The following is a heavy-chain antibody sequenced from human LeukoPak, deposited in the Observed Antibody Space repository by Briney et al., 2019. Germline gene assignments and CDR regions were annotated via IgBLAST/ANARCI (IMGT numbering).Heavy chain of an antibody. CDR1: GFTFSSSS. CDR2: ISSSSSTI. CDR3: AREMAHYFDSSGYSS. V-gene: IGHV3-48*02. J-gene: IGHJ5*02. D-gene: IGHD3-22*01. Sequence: GGSLRLSCAASGFTFSSSSMNWVRQAPGKGLEWVSYISSSSSTIHYAESVKGRFTISRDNAKNSLYLQMNSLRDEDTAVYYCAREMAHYFDSSGYSSWGQGTLVTVSS.